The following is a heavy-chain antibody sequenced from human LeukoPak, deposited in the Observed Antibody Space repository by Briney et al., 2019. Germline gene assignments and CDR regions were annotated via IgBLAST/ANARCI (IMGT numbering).Heavy chain of an antibody. D-gene: IGHD1-20*01. V-gene: IGHV4-61*01. Sequence: SETLSLTCTVSGGSVSSGSYYWSWIRQPPGTGLEWIGYIYYSGSTNYNPSLKSRVTISVDTSKNQFSLKLSPVTAADTAVYYCARDGGNWNYFDYWGQGTLVTVSS. CDR2: IYYSGST. J-gene: IGHJ4*02. CDR3: ARDGGNWNYFDY. CDR1: GGSVSSGSYY.